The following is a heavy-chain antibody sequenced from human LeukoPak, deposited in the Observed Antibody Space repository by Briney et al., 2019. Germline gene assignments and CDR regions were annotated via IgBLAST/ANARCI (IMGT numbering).Heavy chain of an antibody. CDR1: GGSVSSTHY. J-gene: IGHJ4*02. Sequence: SETLSLTCTVSGGSVSSTHYWGWIRQPPGKGLEWIGSIYYGGSTYYNASLRSRVTTSVDTSKNQFSLKLSSVTAADTAVYYCARDQDDSGSYWRPLHFDYWGQGTLVTVSS. CDR3: ARDQDDSGSYWRPLHFDY. D-gene: IGHD1-26*01. CDR2: IYYGGST. V-gene: IGHV4-39*07.